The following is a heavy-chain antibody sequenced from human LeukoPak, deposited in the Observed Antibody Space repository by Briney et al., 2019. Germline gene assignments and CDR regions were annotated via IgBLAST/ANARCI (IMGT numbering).Heavy chain of an antibody. D-gene: IGHD5-18*01. V-gene: IGHV4-39*01. Sequence: SETLSLTCTVSGGSISSSNYYWGWIRQPPGKGLEWIGSIYYSGSTYYSSSLKSRVTISVDTSKNQFSLKLSSVTAADTAVYYCARHDTTMVFDFDYWGQGTLVTVSS. CDR2: IYYSGST. J-gene: IGHJ4*02. CDR1: GGSISSSNYY. CDR3: ARHDTTMVFDFDY.